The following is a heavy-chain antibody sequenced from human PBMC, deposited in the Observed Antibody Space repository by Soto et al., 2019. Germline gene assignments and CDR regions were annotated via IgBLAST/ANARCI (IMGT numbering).Heavy chain of an antibody. CDR2: INQDGSEK. D-gene: IGHD6-13*01. V-gene: IGHV3-7*01. Sequence: PGGSLRLSCAASGFAFKNSWIAWVRQSPEKGLEWVANINQDGSEKSFVDSVRGRFAISRDNANNSLYLQMNSLRAEDTAVYYCAGSIAAAGNKYKWFDLFGQRTLVPFSS. CDR3: AGSIAAAGNKYKWFDL. CDR1: GFAFKNSW. J-gene: IGHJ5*02.